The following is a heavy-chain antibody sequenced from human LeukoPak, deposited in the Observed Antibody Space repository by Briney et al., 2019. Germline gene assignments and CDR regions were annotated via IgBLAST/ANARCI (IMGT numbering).Heavy chain of an antibody. Sequence: PGGSLRLSCAASGFTFSSYAMSWVRQAPGKGLEWVSAISGSGGSTYYADSVKGRFTISRDNSKNTMYLQINSLRAEDTAVYYCAKGPTYYFDSSALKYFDYWGQGTLVTVSS. V-gene: IGHV3-23*01. CDR3: AKGPTYYFDSSALKYFDY. CDR2: ISGSGGST. J-gene: IGHJ4*02. CDR1: GFTFSSYA. D-gene: IGHD3-22*01.